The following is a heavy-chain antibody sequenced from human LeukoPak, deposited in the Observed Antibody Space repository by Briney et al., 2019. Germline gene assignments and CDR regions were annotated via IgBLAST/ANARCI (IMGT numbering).Heavy chain of an antibody. J-gene: IGHJ4*02. Sequence: ASVKVSCKASGYMFTGYYMHWVRQAPGQGLEWMGWINPNSGGTNYAQKFQGRVTMTRDTSISTAYMELSSLRSDDTAVYYCARGYCSGDCFTLFDYWGQGTLATVSS. CDR3: ARGYCSGDCFTLFDY. CDR2: INPNSGGT. D-gene: IGHD2-21*02. V-gene: IGHV1-2*02. CDR1: GYMFTGYY.